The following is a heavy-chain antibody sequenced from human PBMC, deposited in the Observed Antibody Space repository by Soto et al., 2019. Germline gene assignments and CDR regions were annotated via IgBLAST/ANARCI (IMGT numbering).Heavy chain of an antibody. V-gene: IGHV3-23*01. CDR1: VFPFGANA. Sequence: EVQVLESGGGLVQPGGSLRLSCVVSVFPFGANAMSWVRQAPGKWLEWVSGLSNTGRRTSYADSVKGRFNISRDNSENTVYLQMNSLRVEDTAVYYCATEMGATQGPFDNWGQGTLVTVSS. J-gene: IGHJ4*02. CDR3: ATEMGATQGPFDN. D-gene: IGHD1-26*01. CDR2: LSNTGRRT.